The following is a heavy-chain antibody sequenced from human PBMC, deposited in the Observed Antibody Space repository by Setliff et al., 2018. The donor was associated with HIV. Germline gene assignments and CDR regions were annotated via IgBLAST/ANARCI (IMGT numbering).Heavy chain of an antibody. CDR2: IYYSGST. CDR3: ARGLSSGWYGYWYFDL. D-gene: IGHD6-19*01. V-gene: IGHV4-59*08. CDR1: GGSISSHY. Sequence: SETLSLTCTVSGGSISSHYWSWIRQPPGKGLEWIGYIYYSGSTNYNPSLKSRVTISVDTSKNQFSLKLSSVTAADTAVYYCARGLSSGWYGYWYFDLWGGGTTVTVSS. J-gene: IGHJ2*01.